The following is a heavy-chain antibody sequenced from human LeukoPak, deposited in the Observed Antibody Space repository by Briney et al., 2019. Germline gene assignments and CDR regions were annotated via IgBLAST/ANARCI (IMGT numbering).Heavy chain of an antibody. D-gene: IGHD1-14*01. J-gene: IGHJ4*02. Sequence: GSLRLSCAASGFTFDDYAMHWVRQAPGKGLEWVSLISGDGGSTYYADSVKGRFTISRDNSRNSLYLQMNSLRTEDTALYYCTIPAQSVALIDDYWGQGTLVTVSS. V-gene: IGHV3-43*02. CDR1: GFTFDDYA. CDR3: TIPAQSVALIDDY. CDR2: ISGDGGST.